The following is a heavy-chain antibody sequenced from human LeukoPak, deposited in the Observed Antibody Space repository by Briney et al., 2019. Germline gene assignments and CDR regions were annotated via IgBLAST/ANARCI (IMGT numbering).Heavy chain of an antibody. Sequence: GGSLRLSCAASGFTFSSYAMSWVRQAPGKGLEWVSAISGSGGSTYYADSVKGRFTISRDNSKNTLYLQMNSLRAEDTAVYYCAKEMDSRDYYGSGSCDCWGQGTLVTVSS. D-gene: IGHD3-10*01. CDR3: AKEMDSRDYYGSGSCDC. CDR2: ISGSGGST. V-gene: IGHV3-23*01. J-gene: IGHJ4*02. CDR1: GFTFSSYA.